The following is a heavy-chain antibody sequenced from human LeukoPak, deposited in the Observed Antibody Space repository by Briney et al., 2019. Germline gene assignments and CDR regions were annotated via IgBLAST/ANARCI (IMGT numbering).Heavy chain of an antibody. CDR1: GYSFTSYW. Sequence: GESLKISCKGSGYSFTSYWIGWVRQMPGKGLEWMGIIYPGDSDTRYSPSFQGQVTISADKSISTAYLQWSSLKASDTAMYYCARAMVRTREANYYYYYMDVWGKGTTVTISS. CDR3: ARAMVRTREANYYYYYMDV. CDR2: IYPGDSDT. V-gene: IGHV5-51*01. J-gene: IGHJ6*03. D-gene: IGHD3-10*01.